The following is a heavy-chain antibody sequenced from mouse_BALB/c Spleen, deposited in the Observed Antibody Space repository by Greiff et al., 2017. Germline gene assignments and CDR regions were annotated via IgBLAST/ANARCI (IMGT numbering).Heavy chain of an antibody. V-gene: IGHV5-4*02. CDR3: ARDSNFAY. J-gene: IGHJ3*01. CDR2: ISDGGSYT. CDR1: GFTFSDYY. Sequence: DVQLVESGGGLVKPGGSLKLSCAASGFTFSDYYMYWVRQTPEKRLEWVATISDGGSYTYYPDSVKGRFTISRDNAKNNLYLQMSSLKSEDTAMYYCARDSNFAYWGQGTLVTVSA.